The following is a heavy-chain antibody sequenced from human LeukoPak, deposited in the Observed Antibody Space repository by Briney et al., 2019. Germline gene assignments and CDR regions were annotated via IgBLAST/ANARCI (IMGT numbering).Heavy chain of an antibody. Sequence: GGSLRLSCAASGFTFRSYAMSWVGQAQGKGREGVAKIKKEGREKNYVDSVKGRFTISRDNAKNSLYLQMNSLRAEDTAVYYCAREQIRVRYFDWLMESYYYYGMDVWGQGTTVTVSS. J-gene: IGHJ6*02. V-gene: IGHV3-7*01. CDR2: IKKEGREK. CDR3: AREQIRVRYFDWLMESYYYYGMDV. D-gene: IGHD3-9*01. CDR1: GFTFRSYA.